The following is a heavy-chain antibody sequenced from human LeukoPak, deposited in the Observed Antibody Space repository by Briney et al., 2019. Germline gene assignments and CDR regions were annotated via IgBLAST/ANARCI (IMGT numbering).Heavy chain of an antibody. J-gene: IGHJ4*02. CDR3: ARAGYGGNSHTDY. D-gene: IGHD4-23*01. CDR1: GFTVSSNY. V-gene: IGHV3-66*01. Sequence: GGSLRLSCVASGFTVSSNYMSWVRQAPGKGLEWVSVIYSGGSTYYADSVKGRFSISRDNSKNTLYLQMNSLRAEDTAVYYCARAGYGGNSHTDYWGQGTLVTVSS. CDR2: IYSGGST.